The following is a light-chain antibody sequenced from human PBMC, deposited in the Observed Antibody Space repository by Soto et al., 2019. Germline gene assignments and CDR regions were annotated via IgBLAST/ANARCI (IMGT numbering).Light chain of an antibody. CDR2: GAS. CDR1: QSLSSSY. J-gene: IGKJ4*01. V-gene: IGKV3-20*01. CDR3: QQFATSPLT. Sequence: ENVLTQSPGTLSLSPGERATLSCRARQSLSSSYLAWYQQKPGQAPRLLIYGASSRATGIPDRFSGSGSGTDFTLTISRLEPEDFAVYYCQQFATSPLTVGGGTKVEIK.